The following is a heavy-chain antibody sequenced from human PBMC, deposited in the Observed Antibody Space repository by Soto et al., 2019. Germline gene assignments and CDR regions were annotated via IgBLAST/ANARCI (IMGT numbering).Heavy chain of an antibody. V-gene: IGHV1-3*01. CDR2: INAGNGNT. D-gene: IGHD3-22*01. CDR3: ARPPNDRSAYHHHYYYGMDG. J-gene: IGHJ6*02. Sequence: SVQVSCKASGYTFTSYGIHWVRQAPGQRLEWTGWINAGNGNTKYSEKFQGRVTITRDTSASTAYLELSSLRSEDTAVYYCARPPNDRSAYHHHYYYGMDGCGQGTTVTVYS. CDR1: GYTFTSYG.